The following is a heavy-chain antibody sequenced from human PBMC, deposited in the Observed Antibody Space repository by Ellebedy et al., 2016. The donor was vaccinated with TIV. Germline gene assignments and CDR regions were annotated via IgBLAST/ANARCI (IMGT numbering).Heavy chain of an antibody. CDR1: GGSISSYY. Sequence: SETLSLXXTVSGGSISSYYWSWIRQPPGKGLEWIGYIYYSGSTNYNPSLKSRVTISVDTSKNQFSLKLSSVTAADTAVYYCARVNRSIFGVVIRNLYWFDPWGQGTLVTVSS. D-gene: IGHD3-3*01. V-gene: IGHV4-59*01. CDR3: ARVNRSIFGVVIRNLYWFDP. J-gene: IGHJ5*02. CDR2: IYYSGST.